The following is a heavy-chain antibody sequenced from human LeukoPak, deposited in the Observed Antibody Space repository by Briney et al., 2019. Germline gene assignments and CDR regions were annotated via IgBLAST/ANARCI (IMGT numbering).Heavy chain of an antibody. CDR1: GGSISSYY. CDR2: IYTSGST. V-gene: IGHV4-4*07. Sequence: PSETLSLTCTVSGGSISSYYWSWIRQPAGKGLEWIGRIYTSGSTNYNPSLKSRVTMSVDTSKNQFSLKLSSVTAADTAVYYCARHHIVVVPADILRDAFDIWGQGTMVTVSS. CDR3: ARHHIVVVPADILRDAFDI. J-gene: IGHJ3*02. D-gene: IGHD2-2*01.